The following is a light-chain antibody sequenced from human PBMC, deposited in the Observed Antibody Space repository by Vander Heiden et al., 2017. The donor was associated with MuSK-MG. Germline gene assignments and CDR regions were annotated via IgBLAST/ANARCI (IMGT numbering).Light chain of an antibody. V-gene: IGKV3-20*01. CDR3: QQYGTSPQT. CDR1: QSVSGN. CDR2: GAS. Sequence: EIVLTQSPGTLSLSPGERATLSCRATQSVSGNLAWYQQKPGQAPRLLIYGASSRATGIPDRFIGSGSGTDFTLTISRLEAEDFAVYACQQYGTSPQTFGQGTKVEIK. J-gene: IGKJ1*01.